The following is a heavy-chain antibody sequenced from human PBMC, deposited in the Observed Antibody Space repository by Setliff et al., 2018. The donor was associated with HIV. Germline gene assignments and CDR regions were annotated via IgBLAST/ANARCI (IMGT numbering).Heavy chain of an antibody. CDR1: GGSFRGYY. D-gene: IGHD1-26*01. CDR2: IYYSGST. J-gene: IGHJ4*02. Sequence: SETLSLTCAVYGGSFRGYYWSWIRQPPGKGLEWIGYIYYSGSTYYNPSLKSRVTISVDTSKNQFSLKLSSVTAADTAVYYCARAPPYKWEPSQDYWGQGTLVTVSS. V-gene: IGHV4-30-4*08. CDR3: ARAPPYKWEPSQDY.